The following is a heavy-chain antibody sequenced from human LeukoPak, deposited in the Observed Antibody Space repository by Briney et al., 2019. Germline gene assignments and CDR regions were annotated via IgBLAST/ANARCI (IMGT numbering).Heavy chain of an antibody. Sequence: SETLSLTCTVSGGSISSGGYYWSWIRQHPGKGLEWIGYIYYSGSTNYNPSLKSRVTISVDTSKNQFSLKLSSVTAADTAVYYCARGLSSGWYYNLDYWGQGTLVTVSS. J-gene: IGHJ4*02. CDR3: ARGLSSGWYYNLDY. CDR1: GGSISSGGYY. D-gene: IGHD6-19*01. V-gene: IGHV4-31*03. CDR2: IYYSGST.